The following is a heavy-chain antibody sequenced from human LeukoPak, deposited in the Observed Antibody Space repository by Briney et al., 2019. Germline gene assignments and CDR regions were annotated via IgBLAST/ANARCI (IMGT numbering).Heavy chain of an antibody. V-gene: IGHV4-59*01. D-gene: IGHD1-26*01. Sequence: PSETLSLTCTVSGGSISSYYWSWIRQPPGKGLEWIGYIYYSGSTSYNPSLNSRVTISIDTSKNQFSLNLSSVTAADTAVYYCARDNRGTYYGDFDYWGQGPLVTVSS. CDR1: GGSISSYY. CDR3: ARDNRGTYYGDFDY. J-gene: IGHJ4*02. CDR2: IYYSGST.